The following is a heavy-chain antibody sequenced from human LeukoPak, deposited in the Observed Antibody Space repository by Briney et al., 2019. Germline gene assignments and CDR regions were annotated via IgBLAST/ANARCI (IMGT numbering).Heavy chain of an antibody. D-gene: IGHD2-15*01. CDR1: GLTFSDYR. Sequence: GGSLRLSCAVSGLTFSDYRMIWVRQAPEKRLEWVAVTAGADDVIQYADSVKGRFTISTDNSKNTLYLQMNSLRAEDTAVYYCAKGSCSGGTCYCQLAYWGQGTLVTVSS. CDR2: TAGADDVI. V-gene: IGHV3-23*01. CDR3: AKGSCSGGTCYCQLAY. J-gene: IGHJ4*02.